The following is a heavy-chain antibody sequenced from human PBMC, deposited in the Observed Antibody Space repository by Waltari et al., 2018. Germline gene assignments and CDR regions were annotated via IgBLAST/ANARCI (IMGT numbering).Heavy chain of an antibody. V-gene: IGHV3-53*01. D-gene: IGHD3-3*01. CDR3: ARDFRTIFGIMDV. J-gene: IGHJ6*02. CDR2: IYSGGST. CDR1: GFTVSSHY. Sequence: EVQLVESGGGLIQPGGSLRLSCAASGFTVSSHYMSWVRQAPGKGLEWVSVIYSGGSTYYADSVKGRFTISRDNSKNTLYLQMNSLRAEDTAVYYCARDFRTIFGIMDVWGQGTTVTVSS.